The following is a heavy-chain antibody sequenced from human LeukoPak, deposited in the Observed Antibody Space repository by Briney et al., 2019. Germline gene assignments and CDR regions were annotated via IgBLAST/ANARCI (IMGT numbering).Heavy chain of an antibody. V-gene: IGHV3-30*02. CDR3: AKGGNRRNSGYEYPDY. D-gene: IGHD5-12*01. J-gene: IGHJ4*02. Sequence: PGGSLRLSCAASEFSVGSNYMTWVRQAPGKGLEWVAFIRYDGSNKYYADSVKGRFTISRDNSKNTLYLQMNSLRAEDTAVYYCAKGGNRRNSGYEYPDYWGQGTLVTVSS. CDR1: EFSVGSNY. CDR2: IRYDGSNK.